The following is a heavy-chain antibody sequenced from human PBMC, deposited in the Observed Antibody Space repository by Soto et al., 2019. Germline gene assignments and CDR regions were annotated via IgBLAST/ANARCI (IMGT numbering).Heavy chain of an antibody. Sequence: EVQLVESGGGLVQPGGSLRLSCAASGFIFSSYDMNWVRQAPGKGLEWVSYISSGSGNILYADSVKGRFTISRDNAKNSLYLHRNGLRDEDTAVYYCARTSGTGSLNWFDPWGQGTLVTVSS. CDR2: ISSGSGNI. CDR1: GFIFSSYD. V-gene: IGHV3-48*02. J-gene: IGHJ5*02. CDR3: ARTSGTGSLNWFDP. D-gene: IGHD3-10*01.